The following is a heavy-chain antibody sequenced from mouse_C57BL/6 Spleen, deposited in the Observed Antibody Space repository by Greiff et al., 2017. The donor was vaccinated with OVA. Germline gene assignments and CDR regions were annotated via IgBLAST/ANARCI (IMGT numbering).Heavy chain of an antibody. J-gene: IGHJ2*01. Sequence: QVQLKQSGAELVKPGASVKLSCKASGYTFTEYTIHWVKQRSGQGLEWIGWFYPGSGSIKYNEKFKDKATLTADKSSSTVYMELSRLTSEDSAVYFCARHEETPGTGTKGDYFDYWGQGTTLTVSS. V-gene: IGHV1-62-2*01. CDR1: GYTFTEYT. CDR2: FYPGSGSI. CDR3: ARHEETPGTGTKGDYFDY. D-gene: IGHD4-1*01.